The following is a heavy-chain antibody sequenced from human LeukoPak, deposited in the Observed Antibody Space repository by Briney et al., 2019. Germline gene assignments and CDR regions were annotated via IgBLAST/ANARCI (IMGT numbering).Heavy chain of an antibody. Sequence: ASVKVSCKASGYTFTRYFIHWVRQAPGQGLEWMGILNPGSEWTTYAKKFQGRLTMTKDTSTSTVYMDLSSLRSEDTAVYYCARVSDNSGYNHFHYWGQGTLDTVSS. V-gene: IGHV1-46*01. CDR1: GYTFTRYF. CDR3: ARVSDNSGYNHFHY. CDR2: LNPGSEWT. J-gene: IGHJ4*02. D-gene: IGHD3-22*01.